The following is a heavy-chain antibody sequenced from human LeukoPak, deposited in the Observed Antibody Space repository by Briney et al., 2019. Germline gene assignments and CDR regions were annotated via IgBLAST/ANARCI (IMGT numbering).Heavy chain of an antibody. D-gene: IGHD1-26*01. Sequence: SSETLSLTCTVAGGSISSYYWSWIRQPPGKGLEWIGYIYYSGSTNYNPSLKSRVTISVDTSKNQFSLKLGSVTAADTAVYYCAREGSSPNWFDPWGQGTLVTVSS. CDR1: GGSISSYY. CDR2: IYYSGST. J-gene: IGHJ5*02. V-gene: IGHV4-59*12. CDR3: AREGSSPNWFDP.